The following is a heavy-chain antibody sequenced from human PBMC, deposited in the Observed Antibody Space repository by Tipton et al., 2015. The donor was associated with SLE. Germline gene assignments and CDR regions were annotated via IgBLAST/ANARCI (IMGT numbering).Heavy chain of an antibody. CDR2: ISYSGST. Sequence: TLSLTCTVSGGSISSSSYYWGWIRQPPGKGLQWIGTISYSGSTYYNPSLKSRVTISVDTSKNQFSLKLSSVTAADTAVYYCARVVGGYDSYYYYMDVWGKGTTVTVSS. CDR1: GGSISSSSYY. D-gene: IGHD5-12*01. CDR3: ARVVGGYDSYYYYMDV. J-gene: IGHJ6*03. V-gene: IGHV4-39*07.